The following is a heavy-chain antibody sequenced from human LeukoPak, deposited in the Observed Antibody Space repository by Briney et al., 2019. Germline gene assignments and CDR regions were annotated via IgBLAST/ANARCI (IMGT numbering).Heavy chain of an antibody. Sequence: PSETLSLTCAVYGGSFSGYYWSWIRQPPGKGLEWIGYIYYSGSTNYNPSLKSRVTISVDTSKNQFSLKLSSVTAADTAVYYCARQGYGGSSGYFDYWGQGILVTVSS. CDR2: IYYSGST. CDR3: ARQGYGGSSGYFDY. J-gene: IGHJ4*02. CDR1: GGSFSGYY. D-gene: IGHD4-23*01. V-gene: IGHV4-59*08.